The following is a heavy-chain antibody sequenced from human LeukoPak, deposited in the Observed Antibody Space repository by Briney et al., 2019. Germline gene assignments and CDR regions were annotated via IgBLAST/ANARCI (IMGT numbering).Heavy chain of an antibody. V-gene: IGHV4-4*07. J-gene: IGHJ6*03. CDR3: ARGGGVRFLEWTNYYYYYMDV. Sequence: SETLSLTCTVSGGSISSYYWSWIRQPAGKGLEGIGRIYTRGSTNYNPSLKSRVTMSVDTSKNQFSLKLSSVTAADTAVYYCARGGGVRFLEWTNYYYYYMDVWGKGTTVTVSS. CDR1: GGSISSYY. D-gene: IGHD3-3*01. CDR2: IYTRGST.